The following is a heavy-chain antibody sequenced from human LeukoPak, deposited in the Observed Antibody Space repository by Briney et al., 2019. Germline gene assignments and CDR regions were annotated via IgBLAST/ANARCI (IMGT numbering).Heavy chain of an antibody. Sequence: ASVKVSCKASRYTFTNYYMHWVRQAPGQGLEWMGIINPSGGSTTYAQRFQGRVTMTRDTSTSTVYMELSSLRSEDTAVYYCAREEYSSGSLLQFDMWGQGTMVTVSS. CDR1: RYTFTNYY. CDR3: AREEYSSGSLLQFDM. D-gene: IGHD6-19*01. V-gene: IGHV1-46*01. CDR2: INPSGGST. J-gene: IGHJ3*02.